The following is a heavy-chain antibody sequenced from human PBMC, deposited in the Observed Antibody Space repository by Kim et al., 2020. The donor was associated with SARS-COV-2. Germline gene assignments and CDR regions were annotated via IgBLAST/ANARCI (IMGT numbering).Heavy chain of an antibody. Sequence: SETLSLTCAVYGGSFSGYYWNWIRQPPGKGLEWIGEINHSGSTNYNPSLKSRVTISVDTSKNQFSLKLSSVTAADTAVSYCATTSGYWGQGTLVTVSP. CDR1: GGSFSGYY. CDR2: INHSGST. J-gene: IGHJ4*02. CDR3: ATTSGY. V-gene: IGHV4-34*01.